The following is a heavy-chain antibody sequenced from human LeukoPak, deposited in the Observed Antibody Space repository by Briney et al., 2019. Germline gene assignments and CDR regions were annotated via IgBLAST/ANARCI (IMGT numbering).Heavy chain of an antibody. D-gene: IGHD2-2*01. V-gene: IGHV3-66*03. CDR1: GFTVSSNY. Sequence: PGGSLRLSCAASGFTVSSNYMSWVRQAPGKGPEWVSVIYSCGSTYYADSVKGRFTISRDNSKNTLYLQINSLRAEDTAVYYCARVRNGGYCSSTSYEFDYWGQGTLVTVSS. CDR3: ARVRNGGYCSSTSYEFDY. CDR2: IYSCGST. J-gene: IGHJ4*02.